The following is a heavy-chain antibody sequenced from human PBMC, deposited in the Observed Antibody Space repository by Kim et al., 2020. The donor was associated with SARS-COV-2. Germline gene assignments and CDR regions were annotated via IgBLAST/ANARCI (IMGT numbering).Heavy chain of an antibody. V-gene: IGHV3-30*18. J-gene: IGHJ4*02. CDR2: ISDDGTNK. CDR1: GFTFSNYG. CDR3: AKNRGMHYDTSGYYFDY. D-gene: IGHD3-22*01. Sequence: GSLRLSCAASGFTFSNYGMHWVRQAPGKGLEWVAVISDDGTNKYYADSVKGRFTLSRDNSKNTMYLEMNSLRAEDTAMYYCAKNRGMHYDTSGYYFDYWGQGTLVTVSS.